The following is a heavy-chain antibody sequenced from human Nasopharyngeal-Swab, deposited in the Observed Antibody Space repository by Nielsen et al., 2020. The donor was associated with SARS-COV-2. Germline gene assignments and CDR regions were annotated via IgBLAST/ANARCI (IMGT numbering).Heavy chain of an antibody. CDR2: IYYSGST. V-gene: IGHV4-59*01. Sequence: ESLKISCTVSGGSISSYYWSWIRQPPGKGPEWIGYIYYSGSTNYNPSLKSRVTISVDTSKNQFSLKLSSVTAADTAVYYCARDVYDSSGYYYQDYWGQGTLVTVSS. J-gene: IGHJ4*02. D-gene: IGHD3-22*01. CDR1: GGSISSYY. CDR3: ARDVYDSSGYYYQDY.